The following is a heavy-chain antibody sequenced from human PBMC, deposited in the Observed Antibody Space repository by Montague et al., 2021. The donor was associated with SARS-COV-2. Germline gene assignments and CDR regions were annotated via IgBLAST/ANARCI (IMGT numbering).Heavy chain of an antibody. CDR3: ARDISSGDGMDV. J-gene: IGHJ6*02. D-gene: IGHD3-22*01. CDR1: GVAINKFH. V-gene: IGHV4-4*07. CDR2: MYDRGST. Sequence: SQTLSLTCTASGVAINKFHWSWIRQPAGKGLEWIGRMYDRGSTDYSPSLKSRVTMSVDTSKNRLSLRLKSVTAADTAVYYCARDISSGDGMDVWGQGTTVTAS.